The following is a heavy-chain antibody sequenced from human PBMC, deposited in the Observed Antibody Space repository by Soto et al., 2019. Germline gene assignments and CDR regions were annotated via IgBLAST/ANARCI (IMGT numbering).Heavy chain of an antibody. CDR3: ARDLLGSGSPYFDY. CDR1: GFTFSSYS. J-gene: IGHJ4*02. Sequence: GGSLRLSCAASGFTFSSYSMNWVRQAPGKGLEWVSYISSSSSTIYYADSVKGRFTISRDNAKNSLYLQMNSLRAEDTAVYYCARDLLGSGSPYFDYWGQGTLVTVSS. D-gene: IGHD3-10*01. V-gene: IGHV3-48*01. CDR2: ISSSSSTI.